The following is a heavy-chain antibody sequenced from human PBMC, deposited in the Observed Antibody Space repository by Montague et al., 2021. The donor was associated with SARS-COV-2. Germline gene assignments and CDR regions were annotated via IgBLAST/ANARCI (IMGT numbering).Heavy chain of an antibody. CDR2: IFYTGST. V-gene: IGHV4-59*01. D-gene: IGHD3-3*01. Sequence: SETLSLTCSVSGGSTSSYYWTWIRQSPGKGLQWIGYIFYTGSTKFNPSLKSRVSMSLDTSKNHFSLRVSAVTAADTACYYCARAQNICFIAFGVNHFDLWGQGALVTVSS. J-gene: IGHJ4*02. CDR3: ARAQNICFIAFGVNHFDL. CDR1: GGSTSSYY.